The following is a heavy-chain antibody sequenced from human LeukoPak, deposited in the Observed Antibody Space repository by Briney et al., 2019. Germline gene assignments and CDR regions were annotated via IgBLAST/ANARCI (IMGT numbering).Heavy chain of an antibody. CDR1: GFTPSGYD. Sequence: AGSLRLSCAASGFTPSGYDMHWVRQAPGKGLEWVSAIGIDGDTYYPGSVKGRFTISRENAKNSLYLQMNSLRGGDTAVYYCARTSLSGWYDSWGQGTLVTVSS. CDR3: ARTSLSGWYDS. D-gene: IGHD6-19*01. CDR2: IGIDGDT. V-gene: IGHV3-13*01. J-gene: IGHJ5*01.